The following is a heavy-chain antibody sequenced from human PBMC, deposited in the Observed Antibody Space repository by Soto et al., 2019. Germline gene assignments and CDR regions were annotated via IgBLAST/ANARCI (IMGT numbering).Heavy chain of an antibody. CDR1: GGSISSSNW. J-gene: IGHJ6*02. CDR3: AREKRSGYYYYGMDV. Sequence: PSETLSLTCAVSGGSISSSNWWSWIRQPPGKGLEWIGEIYHSGSTNYNPSLKSRVTISVDKSKNQFSLKLSSVTAADTAVYYCAREKRSGYYYYGMDVWGQGTTVTVSS. CDR2: IYHSGST. V-gene: IGHV4-4*02. D-gene: IGHD3-10*01.